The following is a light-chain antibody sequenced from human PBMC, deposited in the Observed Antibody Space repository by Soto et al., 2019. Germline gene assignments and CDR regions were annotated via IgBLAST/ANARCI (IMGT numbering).Light chain of an antibody. V-gene: IGKV1-5*01. CDR1: QSISSW. Sequence: DIQMTQSPSTLSASVGDRVTISCRASQSISSWLAWYQQKPGKAPNLLIYDASSLQSGVPSRFSGIGSGTEFTLTISSLQPEDFATYYCQHYNSYGTFGQGTKVDIK. CDR2: DAS. CDR3: QHYNSYGT. J-gene: IGKJ1*01.